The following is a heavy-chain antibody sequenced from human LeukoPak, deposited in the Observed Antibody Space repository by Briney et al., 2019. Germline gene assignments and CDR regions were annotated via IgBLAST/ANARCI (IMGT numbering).Heavy chain of an antibody. CDR2: IRYDGSHK. Sequence: GGSLRLSCAASEFTFSNYAMHWVRQAPGKGREWVAFIRYDGSHKDYADSVKGRFTISRDNSKNTLYLQMNRLRAEDTGIYYCVKVPYFDSSGYHGYWGQGTLVTVSS. CDR1: EFTFSNYA. CDR3: VKVPYFDSSGYHGY. D-gene: IGHD3-22*01. J-gene: IGHJ4*02. V-gene: IGHV3-30*02.